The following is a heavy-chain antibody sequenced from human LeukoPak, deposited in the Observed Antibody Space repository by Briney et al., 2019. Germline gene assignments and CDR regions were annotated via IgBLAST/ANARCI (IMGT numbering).Heavy chain of an antibody. Sequence: NPGGSLRLSCAASGFTFSSYSMNWVRQAPGKGLEWVSSISSSSSYIYYADSVKGRFTISRDNAKNSLYLQMNSLRAEDTAVYYCASFRTYSGSYYVFDYWGQGTLVTVSP. V-gene: IGHV3-21*01. CDR1: GFTFSSYS. D-gene: IGHD1-26*01. CDR2: ISSSSSYI. J-gene: IGHJ4*02. CDR3: ASFRTYSGSYYVFDY.